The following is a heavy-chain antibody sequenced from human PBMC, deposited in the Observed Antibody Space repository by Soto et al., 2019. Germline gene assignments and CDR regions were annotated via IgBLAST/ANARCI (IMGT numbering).Heavy chain of an antibody. Sequence: EVQLVESGGGLVKPGGSLRLSCAASGFTFRSYSMNWVRQAPGTGLEWVSAISSSSTNIYYADSVKGRFTISRDNAKNTLYLQMNSLRGEDTAVYYCSRDGLVARRLIQLAQLWFPNWLDPWGQGTLFTVSS. J-gene: IGHJ5*02. CDR1: GFTFRSYS. V-gene: IGHV3-21*01. D-gene: IGHD5-18*01. CDR3: SRDGLVARRLIQLAQLWFPNWLDP. CDR2: ISSSSTNI.